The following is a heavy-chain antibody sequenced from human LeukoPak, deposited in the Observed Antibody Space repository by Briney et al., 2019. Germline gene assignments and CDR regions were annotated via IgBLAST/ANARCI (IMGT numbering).Heavy chain of an antibody. Sequence: PGGSLRLSCAASGFTFSSYAMHWVRQAPGKGLEWVAVISYDGSNKYYADSVKGRFTISRDNSKNTLYLQMNSLRAEDTAVYYCARDEEYSSGWYNYWGQGTLVTVSS. V-gene: IGHV3-30-3*01. J-gene: IGHJ4*02. CDR1: GFTFSSYA. CDR2: ISYDGSNK. CDR3: ARDEEYSSGWYNY. D-gene: IGHD6-19*01.